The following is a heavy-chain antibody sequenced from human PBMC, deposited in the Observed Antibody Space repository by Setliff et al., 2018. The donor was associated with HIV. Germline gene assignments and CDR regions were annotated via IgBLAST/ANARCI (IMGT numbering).Heavy chain of an antibody. V-gene: IGHV4-39*01. Sequence: PSETLSLTCTVSGGSISSSSYYWGWIRQPPGKGLEWIGSIYYSGSTYYNPSLKSRVTISVDTSKNQFSLKLSSVTAADTAVYYCARGNSSGWHFYYYYGMDVWGQGTTVTVSS. D-gene: IGHD6-19*01. J-gene: IGHJ6*02. CDR1: GGSISSSSYY. CDR3: ARGNSSGWHFYYYYGMDV. CDR2: IYYSGST.